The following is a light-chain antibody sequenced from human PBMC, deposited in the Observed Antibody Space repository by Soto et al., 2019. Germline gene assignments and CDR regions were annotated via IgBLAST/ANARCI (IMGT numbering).Light chain of an antibody. CDR1: SSNVGGYNY. Sequence: QSVLTQPASVSGSPGQSITISCTGTSSNVGGYNYVSWYQPHPGNAPRLMIYEVNNRPSGVPNRFSGSKSGNTASLTISGLQAEDEADYYCSSKTSSRTPFVFGTGTKVTVL. V-gene: IGLV2-14*01. CDR2: EVN. J-gene: IGLJ1*01. CDR3: SSKTSSRTPFV.